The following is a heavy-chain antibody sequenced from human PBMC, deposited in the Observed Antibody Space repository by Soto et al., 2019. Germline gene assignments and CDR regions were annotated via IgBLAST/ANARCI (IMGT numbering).Heavy chain of an antibody. CDR2: FTSIGANT. CDR3: AKGRGNYPYWYFDL. V-gene: IGHV3-23*01. CDR1: GFTFSNYA. Sequence: EVQLLESGGGLVQPGGSLRLSCAASGFTFSNYAMSWVRLAPGKGLEWVSTFTSIGANTFYAGSVKGRFTISRDNSKDTLYLQMSSLRDEDTAVYYCAKGRGNYPYWYFDLWGRGTLVTVSS. J-gene: IGHJ2*01. D-gene: IGHD1-26*01.